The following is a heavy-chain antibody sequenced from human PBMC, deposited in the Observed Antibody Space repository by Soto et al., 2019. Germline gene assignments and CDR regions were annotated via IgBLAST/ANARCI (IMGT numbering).Heavy chain of an antibody. CDR1: GGSISSGDYY. CDR2: IYYSGST. V-gene: IGHV4-30-4*01. Sequence: QVQLQESGPGLVKPSQTLSLTCTVSGGSISSGDYYWSWIRQPPGKGLEWIGYIYYSGSTYYNPSPKSLVTIHVHTSKNHFSLKLSSVTAADKAVYYCATISYGYTFSDYGGQGTLGTVSS. J-gene: IGHJ4*02. D-gene: IGHD5-18*01. CDR3: ATISYGYTFSDY.